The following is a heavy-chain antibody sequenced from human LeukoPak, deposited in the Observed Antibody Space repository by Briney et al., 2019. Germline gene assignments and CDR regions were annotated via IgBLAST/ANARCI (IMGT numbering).Heavy chain of an antibody. CDR1: GYTFTGYY. D-gene: IGHD6-19*01. CDR2: INPNSGGT. Sequence: ASVKVSCKASGYTFTGYYMHWVRQAPGQGLEWMGWINPNSGGTNYAQKFQGRVTMTRDTSISTAYMEPSRLRSDDTAVYYCARAQAVAAIRWFDPWGQATLVTVSS. J-gene: IGHJ5*02. V-gene: IGHV1-2*02. CDR3: ARAQAVAAIRWFDP.